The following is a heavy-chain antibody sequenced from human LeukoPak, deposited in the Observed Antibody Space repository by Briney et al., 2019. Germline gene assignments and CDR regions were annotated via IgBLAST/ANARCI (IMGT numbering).Heavy chain of an antibody. D-gene: IGHD2/OR15-2a*01. CDR1: GFTFSTYS. Sequence: GGSLRLSCATSGFTFSTYSMNWVRQAPGKGLEWVSSIGTSSSSIYYADSVRGRFTISRDNARNSLYLQMNSLSAEDTAVYYCVRIPNSANFPNWFDPWGQGTLVTVSS. V-gene: IGHV3-21*01. J-gene: IGHJ5*02. CDR3: VRIPNSANFPNWFDP. CDR2: IGTSSSSI.